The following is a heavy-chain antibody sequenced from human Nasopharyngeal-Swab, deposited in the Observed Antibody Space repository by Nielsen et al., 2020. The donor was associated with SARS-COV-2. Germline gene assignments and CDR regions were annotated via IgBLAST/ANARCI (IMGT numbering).Heavy chain of an antibody. CDR1: GFTFSRYW. V-gene: IGHV3-74*01. CDR3: VRGGLGTGLEN. D-gene: IGHD1-14*01. Sequence: GESLKISCAASGFTFSRYWMHWVRLPPGKRLEWVSHIVVDGRRTTYAASVKGRFTISRDNAKNTLYLQMNSLRAEDTAVYYCVRGGLGTGLENWGQGTLVTVSS. J-gene: IGHJ4*02. CDR2: IVVDGRRT.